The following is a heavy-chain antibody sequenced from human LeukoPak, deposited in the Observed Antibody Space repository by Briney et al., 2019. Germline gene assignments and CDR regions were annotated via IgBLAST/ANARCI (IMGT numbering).Heavy chain of an antibody. D-gene: IGHD3-9*01. J-gene: IGHJ4*02. CDR1: GGSISSGGYY. V-gene: IGHV4-31*03. CDR2: IYYSGST. CDR3: ARLRETDYDILTGYQIPYFDY. Sequence: PSETLSLTCTVSGGSISSGGYYWSWIRQHPGKGLEWIGYIYYSGSTYYSPSLKSRVTISVDTSKNQFSLKLSSVTAADTAVYYCARLRETDYDILTGYQIPYFDYWGQGTLVTVSS.